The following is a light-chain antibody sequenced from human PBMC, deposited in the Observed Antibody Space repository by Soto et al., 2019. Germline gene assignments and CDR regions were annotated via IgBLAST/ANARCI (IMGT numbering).Light chain of an antibody. CDR2: EVS. V-gene: IGLV2-14*01. J-gene: IGLJ3*02. CDR1: SSDVGGYNY. Sequence: QSALTQPASVSGSPGQSITISCTGTSSDVGGYNYVSWYQQHPGKAPKLMIYEVSNRPSGVSNRFSGSKSGNTASLTISGLQAEDEADYYCSSYTSSSTVFGGGTPLTVL. CDR3: SSYTSSSTV.